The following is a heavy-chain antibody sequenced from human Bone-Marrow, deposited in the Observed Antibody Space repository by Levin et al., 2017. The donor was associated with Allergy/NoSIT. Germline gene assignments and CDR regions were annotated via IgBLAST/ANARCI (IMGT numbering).Heavy chain of an antibody. CDR2: IKEDGSEV. CDR1: GFTFNTYW. D-gene: IGHD6-19*01. J-gene: IGHJ4*02. V-gene: IGHV3-7*01. Sequence: GGSLRLSCTASGFTFNTYWMSWVRQTPGKGLEWVANIKEDGSEVHYVDSVKGRFTISRDNAKNSVHLQMNSLRVDDTAVYYCAREGAVADYWGQGTLVTVSS. CDR3: AREGAVADY.